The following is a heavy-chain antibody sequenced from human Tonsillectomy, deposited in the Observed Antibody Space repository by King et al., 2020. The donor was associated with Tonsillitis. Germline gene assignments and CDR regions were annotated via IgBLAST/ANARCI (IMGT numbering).Heavy chain of an antibody. J-gene: IGHJ4*02. CDR3: ARDTDYYDSTGYYPTYFDY. V-gene: IGHV4-59*12. D-gene: IGHD3-22*01. CDR1: GDSISSYY. CDR2: IYYTGST. Sequence: QLQESGPGLVKPSETLSLTCTVSGDSISSYYWSWIRPPPGKGLEWIGYIYYTGSTNYNPSLKSRVTISVDTSKNQFSLKLSSVTAADTAVYYCARDTDYYDSTGYYPTYFDYWGQGTLVTVSS.